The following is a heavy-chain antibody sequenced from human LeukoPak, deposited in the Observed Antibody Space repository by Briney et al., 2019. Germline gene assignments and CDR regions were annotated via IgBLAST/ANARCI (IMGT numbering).Heavy chain of an antibody. V-gene: IGHV4-34*01. D-gene: IGHD3-9*01. J-gene: IGHJ5*02. CDR1: GGSFSGYY. CDR2: INHSGST. Sequence: PSETLSLTCAVYGGSFSGYYWSWIRQPPGKGLERIGEINHSGSTNYNPSLKSRVTISVDTSKNQFSLKLSSVTAADTAVYYCARKKYYDILTGLYNWFDPWGQGTLVTVSS. CDR3: ARKKYYDILTGLYNWFDP.